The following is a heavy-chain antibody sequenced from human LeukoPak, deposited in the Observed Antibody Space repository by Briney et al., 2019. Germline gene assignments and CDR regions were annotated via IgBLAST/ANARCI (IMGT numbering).Heavy chain of an antibody. V-gene: IGHV4-38-2*02. CDR2: IDHSGST. Sequence: SETLSLTCTVSGYSIGSGYYWGWIRQPPGKGLEWTGSIDHSGSTYYNPSLKSRITISVDTSKNQFSLKLSSVTAADTAVYYCARSYYDFWSGYYPYYMDVWGKGTTVTVSS. CDR3: ARSYYDFWSGYYPYYMDV. CDR1: GYSIGSGYY. D-gene: IGHD3-3*01. J-gene: IGHJ6*03.